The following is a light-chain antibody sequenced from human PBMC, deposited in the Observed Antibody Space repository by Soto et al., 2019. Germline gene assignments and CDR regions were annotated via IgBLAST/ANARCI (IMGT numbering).Light chain of an antibody. CDR3: QQLNSFPIP. CDR1: QGISSF. V-gene: IGKV1-9*01. J-gene: IGKJ3*01. Sequence: IQLTQSPSSLSASVGDRVTITCRASQGISSFLAWYQQKPGKAPKLLIYGASTLQSGVPSRFSGSGSGTDFTLTIVSLQPEDFATYDCQQLNSFPIPFGPGTKVDIK. CDR2: GAS.